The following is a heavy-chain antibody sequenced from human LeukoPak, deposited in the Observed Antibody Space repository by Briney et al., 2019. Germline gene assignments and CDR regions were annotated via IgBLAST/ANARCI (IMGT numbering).Heavy chain of an antibody. Sequence: ASVTVSCRASGYTFTSYGISWVRQAPGQGLEWMGWISAYNGNTNYAQKLQGRVTMTTDTSTSTAYMELRSLRSDDTAVYYCARDPAYYDSSGYYPTDAFDIWGQGTMVTVSS. J-gene: IGHJ3*02. V-gene: IGHV1-18*01. D-gene: IGHD3-22*01. CDR3: ARDPAYYDSSGYYPTDAFDI. CDR2: ISAYNGNT. CDR1: GYTFTSYG.